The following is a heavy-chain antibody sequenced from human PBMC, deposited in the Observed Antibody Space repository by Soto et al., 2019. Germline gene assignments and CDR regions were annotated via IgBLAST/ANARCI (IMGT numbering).Heavy chain of an antibody. Sequence: VRPMRLRWSASGCTFIVYARHWIRQAPGKGLEYVSSISINGGSTHYADSVKGRFTISRDNSKNTQYLQMSSLRADDSAMYYCARRPYDMLPATDYWVQRTLVPVSS. CDR1: GCTFIVYA. V-gene: IGHV3-64D*06. CDR3: ARRPYDMLPATDY. J-gene: IGHJ4*02. CDR2: ISINGGST. D-gene: IGHD3-9*01.